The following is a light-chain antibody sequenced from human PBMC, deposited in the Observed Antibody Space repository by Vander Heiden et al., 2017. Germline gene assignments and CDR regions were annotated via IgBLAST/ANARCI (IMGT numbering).Light chain of an antibody. J-gene: IGKJ2*01. CDR2: LGS. V-gene: IGKV2-28*01. Sequence: IVMPQSPLSLPITPGEPASISCGSSQSLLHTNGYNYLDWYLQKPGQSPQLLIYLGSNRASGVPDRFSGSGSGTNFTLKFSRVEAEDVGIYYCMQAIQTPHTFGQGTKLEIK. CDR1: QSLLHTNGYNY. CDR3: MQAIQTPHT.